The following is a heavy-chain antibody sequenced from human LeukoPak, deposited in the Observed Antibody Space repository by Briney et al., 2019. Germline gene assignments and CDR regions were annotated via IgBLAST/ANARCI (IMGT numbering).Heavy chain of an antibody. J-gene: IGHJ4*02. CDR1: GLTFSTYS. D-gene: IGHD7-27*01. CDR2: ISSSSSTI. CDR3: ARWGHNWDY. V-gene: IGHV3-48*04. Sequence: GGSLRLSCTASGLTFSTYSMNWVRQAPGKGLEWVSYISSSSSTIYYADSVKGRFTISRDNAKDSLYLQMNSLRAEDTAVYYCARWGHNWDYWGQGTLVTVSS.